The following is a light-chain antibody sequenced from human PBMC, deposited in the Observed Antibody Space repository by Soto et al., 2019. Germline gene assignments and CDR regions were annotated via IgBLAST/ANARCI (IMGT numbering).Light chain of an antibody. V-gene: IGLV2-23*01. CDR3: CSYAGTNTFV. CDR1: SSDVGSYNL. Sequence: QSVLTQPASVSGSPGQSITISCTGTSSDVGSYNLVSWYQQDPGKAPKLMIYEGNKRPSGVSNRFSGSKSANTASLTISGLQTEDEADYYCCSYAGTNTFVFGTGTKLTVL. CDR2: EGN. J-gene: IGLJ1*01.